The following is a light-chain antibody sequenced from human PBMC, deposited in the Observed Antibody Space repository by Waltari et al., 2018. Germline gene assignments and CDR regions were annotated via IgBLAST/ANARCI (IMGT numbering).Light chain of an antibody. CDR2: DTY. V-gene: IGLV1-51*01. Sequence: QSVLTQPPSVSATPGQTVTISCSGSTSNIGNFYVSWYQRLPGTVPKLLVYDTYKRPSGIPDRFFGSKSGTSATLGITGLQTGDEAHYYCGAWDSSLTAYVFGTGTEVTVL. CDR1: TSNIGNFY. J-gene: IGLJ1*01. CDR3: GAWDSSLTAYV.